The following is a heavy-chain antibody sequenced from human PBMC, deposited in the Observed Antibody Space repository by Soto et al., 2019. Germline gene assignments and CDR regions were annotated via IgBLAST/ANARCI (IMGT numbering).Heavy chain of an antibody. V-gene: IGHV4-34*01. D-gene: IGHD5-18*01. CDR2: INRSGST. CDR1: GGSLSGYY. CDR3: AKDSGYNYGYFRWFDP. J-gene: IGHJ5*02. Sequence: SETLSLTCAVYGGSLSGYYWSWIRQPPGKGLEWIGHINRSGSTNYNPALKSRVTISVDTSKSQFSLKLSSVTAADTAVYYCAKDSGYNYGYFRWFDPWGQGTLVTVSS.